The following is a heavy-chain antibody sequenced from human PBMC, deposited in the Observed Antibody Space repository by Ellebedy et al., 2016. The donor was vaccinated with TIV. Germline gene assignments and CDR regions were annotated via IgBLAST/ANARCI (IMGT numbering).Heavy chain of an antibody. CDR2: TYYRSKWYN. CDR1: GGSVSSNSVA. J-gene: IGHJ4*02. CDR3: ARMGYSSTLPYLDY. V-gene: IGHV6-1*01. D-gene: IGHD6-13*01. Sequence: SQTLSLTCAISGGSVSSNSVAWNWIRQSPSRGLEWLGRTYYRSKWYNDYAASVKSRITINPDTSKNQFSLQLNSVTPEDTAVYYCARMGYSSTLPYLDYWGQGTLVTVSS.